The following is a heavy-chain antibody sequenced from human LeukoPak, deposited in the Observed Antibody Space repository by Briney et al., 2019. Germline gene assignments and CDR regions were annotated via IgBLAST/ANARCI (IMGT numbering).Heavy chain of an antibody. CDR1: GGSFSGYY. J-gene: IGHJ6*03. Sequence: SETLSLTCAVYGGSFSGYYWSWIRQPPGKGLEWIGEINHSGSTNYNPSLKSRVTISVDTSKNQFSLKLSSVTAADTAVYYCARERDDYGDLDYYYYMDVWGKGTTVTVSS. D-gene: IGHD4-17*01. V-gene: IGHV4-34*01. CDR2: INHSGST. CDR3: ARERDDYGDLDYYYYMDV.